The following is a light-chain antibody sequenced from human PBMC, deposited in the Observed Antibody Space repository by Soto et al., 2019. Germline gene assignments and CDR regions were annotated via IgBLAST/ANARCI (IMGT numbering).Light chain of an antibody. V-gene: IGKV1-5*03. J-gene: IGKJ1*01. CDR1: QSISSW. CDR3: QQYNSYRRT. CDR2: KAS. Sequence: DIQMTQSPSTLSASVGDRVTITCRASQSISSWLAWYQQKPGKAPKLLIYKASSLESGVPSRFSGSGSGTEFTLTISSLQPDDFAPYYCQQYNSYRRTFGQGTXVXI.